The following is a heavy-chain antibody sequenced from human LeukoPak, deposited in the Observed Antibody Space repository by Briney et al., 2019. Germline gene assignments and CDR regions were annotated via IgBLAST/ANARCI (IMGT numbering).Heavy chain of an antibody. Sequence: SETLSLTCIVSGGSISSGDYYWSWIRQPPGTGLEWIGYIYYSGSTYYNPSLKSRVTILVDTSKNQFSLKLSSVTAADTAVYYCAREDYDFWSGYSSGFDYWGQGTLVTVSS. CDR1: GGSISSGDYY. V-gene: IGHV4-30-4*01. D-gene: IGHD3-3*01. CDR2: IYYSGST. CDR3: AREDYDFWSGYSSGFDY. J-gene: IGHJ4*02.